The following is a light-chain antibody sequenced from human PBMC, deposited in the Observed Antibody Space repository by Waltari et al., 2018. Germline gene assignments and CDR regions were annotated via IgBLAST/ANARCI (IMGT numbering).Light chain of an antibody. CDR2: DVN. CDR1: NTDIVGYHS. CDR3: SSYTSSSTSVL. Sequence: QSALSQPASVSGSPGQSITISCTGTNTDIVGYHSVSWYQQHPGKAPKLMIYDVNNRPSGVSNRFSGSKSGHTASLTISGLQADDEADYYCSSYTSSSTSVLFGGGTKLAVL. V-gene: IGLV2-14*03. J-gene: IGLJ2*01.